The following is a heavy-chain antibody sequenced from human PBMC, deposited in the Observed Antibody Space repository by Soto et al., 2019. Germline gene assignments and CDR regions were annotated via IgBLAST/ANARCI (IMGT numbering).Heavy chain of an antibody. CDR2: ISYDGINK. D-gene: IGHD1-26*01. V-gene: IGHV3-30*18. CDR3: DKMEYSGSKFDY. J-gene: IGHJ4*02. Sequence: QVQLVESGSGVVQPWRPLSLSCAASGFTFSSYGMHCFRQPPGNRLEWVPGISYDGINKYYADSVKGRFTLSRDNSKNTRYLQIHSLSAEDTEVYSCDKMEYSGSKFDYWGQGTLVTVS. CDR1: GFTFSSYG.